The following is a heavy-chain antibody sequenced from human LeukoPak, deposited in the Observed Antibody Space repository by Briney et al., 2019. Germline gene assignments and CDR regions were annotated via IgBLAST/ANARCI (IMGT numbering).Heavy chain of an antibody. Sequence: SETLSLTCTVSGGSISSTNYYWGWIRQPQGKGLQWIGSIYYSGSTYYHPSLKSRVTISVDTSKNQFSLKVSSVTAADTAVYYSARHLVTVTIDYWGRGTLVTVSS. CDR2: IYYSGST. CDR1: GGSISSTNYY. J-gene: IGHJ4*02. V-gene: IGHV4-39*01. D-gene: IGHD4-11*01. CDR3: ARHLVTVTIDY.